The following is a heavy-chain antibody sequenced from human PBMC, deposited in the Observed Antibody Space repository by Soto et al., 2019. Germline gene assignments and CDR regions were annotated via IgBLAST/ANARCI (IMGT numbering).Heavy chain of an antibody. CDR3: ARGSSITFLGVFIMRAFDI. V-gene: IGHV1-18*01. Sequence: ASVKVSCKASGYTFTSYGISWVRQAPGQGLEWMGWISAYNGNTNYAQKLQGRVTMTTDTSTSTAYKELRSLRSDDTAVYYCARGSSITFLGVFIMRAFDIGGQGTMATV. CDR1: GYTFTSYG. D-gene: IGHD3-3*01. J-gene: IGHJ3*02. CDR2: ISAYNGNT.